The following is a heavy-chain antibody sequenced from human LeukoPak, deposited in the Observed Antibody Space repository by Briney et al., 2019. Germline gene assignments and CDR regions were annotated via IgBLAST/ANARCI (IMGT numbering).Heavy chain of an antibody. J-gene: IGHJ6*03. D-gene: IGHD4/OR15-4a*01. CDR3: ARTYSGDNGRYHYYYYYMDV. CDR1: GFTFSDYY. V-gene: IGHV3-11*04. Sequence: PGGSLRLSCAASGFTFSDYYMSWIRQAPGKGLEWVSYVSSSGSTIYNADSVKGRFTISRDNAKNSLYLQMNSLRAEDTAVYYCARTYSGDNGRYHYYYYYMDVWGKGTTVTVSS. CDR2: VSSSGSTI.